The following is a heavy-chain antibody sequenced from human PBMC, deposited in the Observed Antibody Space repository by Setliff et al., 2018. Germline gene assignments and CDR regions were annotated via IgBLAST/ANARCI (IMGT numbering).Heavy chain of an antibody. D-gene: IGHD4-17*01. CDR1: GGSFSDYW. V-gene: IGHV4-34*01. CDR2: IHHSGST. CDR3: ARGTKTMVINYWYFDV. J-gene: IGHJ2*01. Sequence: PSETLSLTCAVYGGSFSDYWWSWIRQLPGKGLEWIAEIHHSGSTNFHPSLKSRVAISVDPSKNQFYLNLRSVTAVDTAVYFCARGTKTMVINYWYFDVWGRGTPVTV.